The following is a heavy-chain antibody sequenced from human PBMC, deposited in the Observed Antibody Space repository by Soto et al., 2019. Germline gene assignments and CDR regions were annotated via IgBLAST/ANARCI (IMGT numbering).Heavy chain of an antibody. CDR1: GGSISSGDYY. D-gene: IGHD2-15*01. V-gene: IGHV4-30-4*01. J-gene: IGHJ5*02. Sequence: SETLSLTCTVSGGSISSGDYYWSWIRQPPGKGLEWIGYIYYSGSTYYNPPLKSRVTISVDTSKNQFSLKLSSVTAADTAVYYCASFRCSGGSCALSPWGQGTLVTVSS. CDR2: IYYSGST. CDR3: ASFRCSGGSCALSP.